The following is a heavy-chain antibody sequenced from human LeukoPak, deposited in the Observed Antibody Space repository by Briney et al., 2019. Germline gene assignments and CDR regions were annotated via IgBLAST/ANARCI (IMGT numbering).Heavy chain of an antibody. J-gene: IGHJ6*03. CDR3: ARDFTGGDTAMAHDYYYYMDV. CDR1: GYSLTDKY. CDR2: INPNRGGT. Sequence: GASVKASCKASGYSLTDKYIHWGRQAPGQGLEWMGWINPNRGGTNYAQKFQGRVTMTRDTSISTAYMELSRLRSDDTAVYYCARDFTGGDTAMAHDYYYYMDVWGKGTTVTISS. D-gene: IGHD5-18*01. V-gene: IGHV1-2*02.